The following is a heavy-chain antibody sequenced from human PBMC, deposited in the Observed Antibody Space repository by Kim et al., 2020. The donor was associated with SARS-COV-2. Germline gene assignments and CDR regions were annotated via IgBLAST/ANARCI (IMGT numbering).Heavy chain of an antibody. CDR2: INPNSGDT. D-gene: IGHD5-18*01. CDR1: GYSFTDYY. V-gene: IGHV1-2*02. Sequence: ASVKVSCKTSGYSFTDYYIHWVRQAPGQGLQWMGWINPNSGDTNYAQNFQGRVTMTRDTSISTAYMELNSLRSDDTAVYYCARVTLMVTKWFDPWGQGTLVTVSS. CDR3: ARVTLMVTKWFDP. J-gene: IGHJ5*02.